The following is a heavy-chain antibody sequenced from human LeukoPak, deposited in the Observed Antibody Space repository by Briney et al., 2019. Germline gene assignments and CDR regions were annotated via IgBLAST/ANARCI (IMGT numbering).Heavy chain of an antibody. CDR2: INPSGGST. CDR1: GYTLTSYY. J-gene: IGHJ3*02. CDR3: ARDLWDTYYYDNSHDAFDI. D-gene: IGHD3-22*01. Sequence: ASVKVSCKASGYTLTSYYMHWVRQAPGQGLEWMGIINPSGGSTNYAQKFQGRVTMTRDTSTSTVYMELSSLRSEDTAVYYCARDLWDTYYYDNSHDAFDIWGQGTMVTVSS. V-gene: IGHV1-46*01.